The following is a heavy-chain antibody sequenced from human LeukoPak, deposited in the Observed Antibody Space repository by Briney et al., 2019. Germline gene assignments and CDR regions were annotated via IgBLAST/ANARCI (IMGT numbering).Heavy chain of an antibody. CDR1: GFTFSSYN. Sequence: GGSLRLSCAASGFTFSSYNVNWVRQAPGKGLEWISSIRISSSYIYYADSVKGRFTISRDNAKNSLSLQMNSLRAEDTAVYYCARASCSGGSCYPDVWGQGTTVTVSS. D-gene: IGHD2-15*01. V-gene: IGHV3-21*01. CDR3: ARASCSGGSCYPDV. J-gene: IGHJ6*02. CDR2: IRISSSYI.